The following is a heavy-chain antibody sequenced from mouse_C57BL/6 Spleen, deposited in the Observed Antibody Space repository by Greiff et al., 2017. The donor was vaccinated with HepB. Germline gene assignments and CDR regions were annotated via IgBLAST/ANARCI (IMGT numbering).Heavy chain of an antibody. CDR1: GYAFSSYW. V-gene: IGHV1-80*01. J-gene: IGHJ3*01. CDR2: IYPGDGDT. CDR3: AREGDLYYGNSVWFAY. Sequence: VQLQQSGAELVKPGASVKISCKASGYAFSSYWMNWVKQRPGKGLEWIGQIYPGDGDTNYNGKFKGKATLTADKSSSTAYMQLSSLTSEDSAVYFCAREGDLYYGNSVWFAYWGQGTLVTVSA. D-gene: IGHD2-1*01.